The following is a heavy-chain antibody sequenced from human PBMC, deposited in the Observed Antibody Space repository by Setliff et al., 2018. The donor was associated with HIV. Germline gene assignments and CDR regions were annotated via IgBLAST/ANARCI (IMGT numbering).Heavy chain of an antibody. CDR3: ARDQHYDFVWGNYRPFDY. J-gene: IGHJ4*02. CDR2: INWNGGST. V-gene: IGHV3-20*04. CDR1: GFTFSSYA. Sequence: LRLSCAASGFTFSSYAMSWVRQAPGKGLEWVSGINWNGGSTGYADSVKGRFTISRDNAKNSLYLQMNSLRAEDTALYYCARDQHYDFVWGNYRPFDYWGQGTLVTVSS. D-gene: IGHD3-16*02.